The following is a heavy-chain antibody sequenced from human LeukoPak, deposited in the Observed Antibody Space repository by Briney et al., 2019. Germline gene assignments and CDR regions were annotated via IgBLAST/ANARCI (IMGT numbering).Heavy chain of an antibody. J-gene: IGHJ3*02. CDR3: ARTDTYYYDSSGHDAFDI. D-gene: IGHD3-22*01. CDR1: GGSISSCY. CDR2: IYYSGST. V-gene: IGHV4-59*08. Sequence: SETLSLTCTVSGGSISSCYWSWIRQPPGKGLEWIGYIYYSGSTNYNPSLKSRVTISVDTSKNQFSLKLSSVTAADTAVYYCARTDTYYYDSSGHDAFDIWGQGTMVTVSS.